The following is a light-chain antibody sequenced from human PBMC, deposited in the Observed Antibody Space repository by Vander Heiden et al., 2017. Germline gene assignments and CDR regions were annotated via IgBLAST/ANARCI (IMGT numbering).Light chain of an antibody. Sequence: QSALIQPPSVSGSPGQSVTISCTGTSSAVGSYDYVSWYQQHPGTVPNPMIYNVNIQPSGVPDRFSGSKSGNTASMTISGLQAEDEADYLCCSYTSSATYVFGSGTKVTVL. V-gene: IGLV2-11*01. CDR3: CSYTSSATYV. J-gene: IGLJ1*01. CDR1: SSAVGSYDY. CDR2: NVN.